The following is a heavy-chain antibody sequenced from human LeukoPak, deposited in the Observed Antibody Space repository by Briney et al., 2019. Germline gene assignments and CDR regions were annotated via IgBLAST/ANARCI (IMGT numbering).Heavy chain of an antibody. Sequence: SETLSLTCTVSGGSISSGDYYWSWIRQPPGKGLEWSGYIYYSGSTYCNPSLKSRVTISVDTSKNHFSLKLSSVTAAATAVYYCARVPPPSYYYDSSGYLGFDYWGQGTLVTVSS. CDR3: ARVPPPSYYYDSSGYLGFDY. CDR1: GGSISSGDYY. V-gene: IGHV4-30-4*01. D-gene: IGHD3-22*01. J-gene: IGHJ4*02. CDR2: IYYSGST.